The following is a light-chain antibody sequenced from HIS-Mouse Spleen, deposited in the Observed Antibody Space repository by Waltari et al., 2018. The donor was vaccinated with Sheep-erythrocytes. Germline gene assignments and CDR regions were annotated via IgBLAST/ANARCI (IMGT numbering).Light chain of an antibody. CDR1: SSDVGGYNY. Sequence: QSALTQPRSVSGSPGQSVPISCTGTSSDVGGYNYFSWYQQHPGKAPKLMIYDVSKRPSGDPDRFSGSKSGNTASLTISGLQAEDEADYYCCSYAGSYNHVFATGTKVTVL. V-gene: IGLV2-11*01. CDR2: DVS. CDR3: CSYAGSYNHV. J-gene: IGLJ1*01.